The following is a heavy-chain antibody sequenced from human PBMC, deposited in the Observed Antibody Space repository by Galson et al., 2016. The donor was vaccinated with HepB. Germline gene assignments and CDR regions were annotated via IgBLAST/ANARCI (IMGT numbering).Heavy chain of an antibody. CDR2: DSMDGRRK. V-gene: IGHV3-30*18. Sequence: LRLSCAASGFTFNKRGMHWVRQAPGKGLEWVAADSMDGRRKFYADSVKGRFTISRDNSNNMLYLQMSSLRVDDTAVYYCAKRHEYCPPVGCSVDSWGQGTLVSVSS. J-gene: IGHJ4*02. CDR3: AKRHEYCPPVGCSVDS. CDR1: GFTFNKRG. D-gene: IGHD2/OR15-2a*01.